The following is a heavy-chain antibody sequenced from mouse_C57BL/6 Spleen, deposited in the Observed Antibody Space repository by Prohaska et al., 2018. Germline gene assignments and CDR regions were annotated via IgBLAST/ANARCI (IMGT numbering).Heavy chain of an antibody. CDR2: IDPSDSFT. J-gene: IGHJ2*01. D-gene: IGHD1-1*01. CDR1: GYTFTRYW. Sequence: QVQLQQPGAELVMPGASVKLSCKASGYTFTRYWMHWVKQRPGQGLEWIGEIDPSDSFTNYNQKFKGKATLTVDKSSSTANMQLSSLTSEDSAVYYCARYGGYFDYWGQGTTLTVSS. CDR3: ARYGGYFDY. V-gene: IGHV1-69*01.